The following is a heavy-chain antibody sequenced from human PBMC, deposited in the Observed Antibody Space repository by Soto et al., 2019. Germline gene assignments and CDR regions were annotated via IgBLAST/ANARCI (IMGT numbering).Heavy chain of an antibody. V-gene: IGHV4-31*11. Sequence: ASETLSLTCAVSGDSISKSGYYWSWIRQNQGKALEWIGYIYYSGSTFYNPSLKSRVSISLDTSKNQLSLKLTSVTVADTAVYYCARSRGVNNTRRPYYFHSWGPGTLVTVYS. CDR2: IYYSGST. D-gene: IGHD2-15*01. CDR1: GDSISKSGYY. CDR3: ARSRGVNNTRRPYYFHS. J-gene: IGHJ4*02.